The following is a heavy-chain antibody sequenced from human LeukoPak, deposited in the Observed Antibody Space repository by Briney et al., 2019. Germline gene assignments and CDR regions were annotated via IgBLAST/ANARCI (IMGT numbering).Heavy chain of an antibody. J-gene: IGHJ3*02. CDR1: GFTFSSSE. Sequence: GGSLRLSCAASGFTFSSSELSWVRQAPGEGLEWVSIISSSEVTTYYADSVEGRFTISRDNSKNTLYLRMDSLRVEDTAVYYCAKGGLLDAFDIWGQGTMVTVSS. V-gene: IGHV3-23*01. CDR3: AKGGLLDAFDI. D-gene: IGHD3/OR15-3a*01. CDR2: ISSSEVTT.